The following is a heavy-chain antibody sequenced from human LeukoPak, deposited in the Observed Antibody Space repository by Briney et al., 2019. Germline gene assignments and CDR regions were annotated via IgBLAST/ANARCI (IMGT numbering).Heavy chain of an antibody. CDR3: ARGTYSYGYFYFDY. J-gene: IGHJ4*02. Sequence: SETLSLTCTVSGGSISSYYWSWIRQPPGKGREWIGYIYYSGSTNYNPSLKSRVIISVDTSKNQFSLKLSSVTAADTAVYYCARGTYSYGYFYFDYWGQGTLSPSPQ. V-gene: IGHV4-59*01. D-gene: IGHD5-18*01. CDR2: IYYSGST. CDR1: GGSISSYY.